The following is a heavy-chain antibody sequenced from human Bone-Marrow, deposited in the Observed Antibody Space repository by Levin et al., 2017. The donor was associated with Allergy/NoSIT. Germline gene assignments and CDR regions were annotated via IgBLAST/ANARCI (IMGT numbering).Heavy chain of an antibody. V-gene: IGHV3-30-3*01. Sequence: LSLTCAASGFTFRDFGFHWVRQAPGKGLEWVAFVSSDGDREYYADSVKGRFTISRDSSNNTVFLQMDRLKSEDTGVYFCARGFSVLVSTIPFDYWGQGTLVTVSS. CDR3: ARGFSVLVSTIPFDY. D-gene: IGHD2-8*02. J-gene: IGHJ4*02. CDR1: GFTFRDFG. CDR2: VSSDGDRE.